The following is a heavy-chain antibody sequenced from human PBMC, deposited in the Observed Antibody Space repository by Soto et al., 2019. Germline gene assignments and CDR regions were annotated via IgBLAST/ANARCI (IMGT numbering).Heavy chain of an antibody. Sequence: SGPTLVNPTQTFTLTCTFSGFSLSTGGLGVGWIRQPPGKALEWLALIYWDDDKRYSPSLKSRLTITKDTSKNQVVLTMTNMDPVDTATYYCVHSRCGGDCLRSYSSHYYYGMDVWGQGTTVTVSS. D-gene: IGHD2-21*02. CDR2: IYWDDDK. V-gene: IGHV2-5*02. CDR1: GFSLSTGGLG. CDR3: VHSRCGGDCLRSYSSHYYYGMDV. J-gene: IGHJ6*02.